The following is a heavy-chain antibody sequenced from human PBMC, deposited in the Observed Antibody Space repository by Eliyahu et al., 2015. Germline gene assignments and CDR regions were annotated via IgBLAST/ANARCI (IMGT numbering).Heavy chain of an antibody. J-gene: IGHJ4*02. CDR3: AKCGGSGWYLEGVDY. D-gene: IGHD6-19*01. Sequence: GFTFDDYAMHWVRQAPGKGLEWVSGISWXXGSIGYADSVKGRLTISRDNAKNSLYLQMNSLRAEDTALYYCAKCGGSGWYLEGVDYWGQGTLVTVSS. CDR1: GFTFDDYA. CDR2: ISWXXGSI. V-gene: IGHV3-9*01.